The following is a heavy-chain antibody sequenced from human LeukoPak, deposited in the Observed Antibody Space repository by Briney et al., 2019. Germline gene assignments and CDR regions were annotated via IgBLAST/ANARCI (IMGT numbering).Heavy chain of an antibody. CDR2: IYYSGST. D-gene: IGHD2-21*02. V-gene: IGHV4-59*08. Sequence: SETLSLTCTVSGGSISSYYWSWIRRPPGKGLEWIGYIYYSGSTNYNPSLKSRVTISVDTSKNQFSLKLSSVTAADTAVYYCARRCGGDWRAFDIWGQGTMVTVSS. J-gene: IGHJ3*02. CDR3: ARRCGGDWRAFDI. CDR1: GGSISSYY.